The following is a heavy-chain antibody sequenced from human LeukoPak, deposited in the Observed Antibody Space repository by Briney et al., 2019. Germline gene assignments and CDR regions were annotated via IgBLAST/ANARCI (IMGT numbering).Heavy chain of an antibody. CDR2: IKSKTDGGTT. Sequence: GGSLRLSCAASGFTFSNAWMSWVRQAPGKGLEWVGRIKSKTDGGTTDYAAPVKGRFTISRDDSKNTLYLQMNSLKTEDTAVYYCTTEFRYGSSFDYWGQGTLVTVSS. CDR1: GFTFSNAW. V-gene: IGHV3-15*01. CDR3: TTEFRYGSSFDY. D-gene: IGHD4-17*01. J-gene: IGHJ4*02.